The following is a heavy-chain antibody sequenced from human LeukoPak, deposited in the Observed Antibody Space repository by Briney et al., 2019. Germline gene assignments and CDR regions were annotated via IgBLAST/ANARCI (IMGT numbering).Heavy chain of an antibody. CDR1: GYSISRGYY. CDR2: IFHGVTT. J-gene: IGHJ1*01. V-gene: IGHV4-38-2*01. Sequence: SDTLSLTCAVSGYSISRGYYWGWIRPPPGKGPEWIGSIFHGVTTYYNPSLKSLLTISVDTSKNQFSLKLTSVTAADTAVYYCARVFTSGWSRHEYFQYWGQGSLVSVSS. D-gene: IGHD6-19*01. CDR3: ARVFTSGWSRHEYFQY.